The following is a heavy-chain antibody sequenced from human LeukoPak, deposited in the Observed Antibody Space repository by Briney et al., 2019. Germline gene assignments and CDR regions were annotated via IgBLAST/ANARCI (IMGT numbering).Heavy chain of an antibody. CDR1: GFTFSSYA. CDR3: ARDPCEGEQWLVIDY. CDR2: IWYDGSNK. V-gene: IGHV3-33*08. Sequence: GGSLRLSCAASGFTFSSYAMHWVRQAPGKGLEWVAVIWYDGSNKYYADSVKGRFTISRDNSKNTLYLQMNSLRAEDTAVYYCARDPCEGEQWLVIDYWGQGTLVTVSS. D-gene: IGHD6-19*01. J-gene: IGHJ4*02.